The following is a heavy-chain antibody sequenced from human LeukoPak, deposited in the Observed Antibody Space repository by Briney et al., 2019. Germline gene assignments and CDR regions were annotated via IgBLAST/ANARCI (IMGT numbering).Heavy chain of an antibody. V-gene: IGHV3-48*01. D-gene: IGHD3-22*01. CDR3: AREGYDSSGCPDY. CDR2: ISKSSSTI. J-gene: IGHJ4*02. CDR1: GFTFSGYS. Sequence: GGSLRLSCAASGFTFSGYSMNWVRQAPGKGLEWVSYISKSSSTIYYADSVKGRFTISRDNAKNSLYLQMNSLRAEDTAVYYCAREGYDSSGCPDYWGQGTLVTVSS.